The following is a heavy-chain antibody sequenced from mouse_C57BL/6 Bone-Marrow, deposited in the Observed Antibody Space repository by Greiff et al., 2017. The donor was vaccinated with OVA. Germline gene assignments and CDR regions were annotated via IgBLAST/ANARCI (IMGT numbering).Heavy chain of an antibody. Sequence: QVQLQQSGAELVRPGTSVKVSCKASGYAFTNYLIEWVKQRPGQGLEWIGVINPGSGGTNYNEKFKGKATLTADKSSSTAYMQLSSLTSEDAAVYFCARGGYYDYPFAYWGQGTLVTVSA. V-gene: IGHV1-54*01. D-gene: IGHD2-4*01. J-gene: IGHJ3*01. CDR2: INPGSGGT. CDR1: GYAFTNYL. CDR3: ARGGYYDYPFAY.